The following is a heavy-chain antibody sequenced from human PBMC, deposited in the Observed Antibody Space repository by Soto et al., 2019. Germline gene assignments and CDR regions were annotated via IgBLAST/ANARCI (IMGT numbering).Heavy chain of an antibody. CDR2: INGYNGNT. CDR3: ARMGDVPYYYYGMDV. D-gene: IGHD3-16*01. Sequence: QVQLVQSGAEVKKPGASVKVSCKASGYTFSRSGIIWVRQAPGQGLEWMGWINGYNGNTNYTQKMQGRITMTTDTPTSTAYMELRSLRSDDTAVYYCARMGDVPYYYYGMDVWGQGTTVIVSS. V-gene: IGHV1-18*01. CDR1: GYTFSRSG. J-gene: IGHJ6*02.